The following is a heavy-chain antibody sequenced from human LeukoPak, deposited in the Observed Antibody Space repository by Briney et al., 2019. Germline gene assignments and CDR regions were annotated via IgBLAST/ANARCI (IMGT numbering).Heavy chain of an antibody. D-gene: IGHD3-10*01. Sequence: SETLSLTCAVYGGSFSGYYWSWIRQPPGKGLEWIGEINHSGSTNYNPSLKSRVTISVDTSKNQFSLKLSSVTATDTAVYYCARGRITMVRGPLGPWFDPWGQGTLVTVSS. V-gene: IGHV4-34*01. CDR3: ARGRITMVRGPLGPWFDP. CDR1: GGSFSGYY. J-gene: IGHJ5*02. CDR2: INHSGST.